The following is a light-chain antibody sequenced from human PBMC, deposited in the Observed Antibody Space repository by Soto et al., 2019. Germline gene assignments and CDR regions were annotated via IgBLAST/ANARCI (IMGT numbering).Light chain of an antibody. V-gene: IGKV3-20*01. CDR3: QQYAYSPMSAPMYT. CDR2: GSS. J-gene: IGKJ2*01. CDR1: QSIGSTY. Sequence: EIVLTQSPGTLSLSPGESATLSCRASQSIGSTYVAWYHHKHGQTPRLLIVGSSTRATGIPDRFSGSGSGTDFTVTLSRLELEDFAVSYGQQYAYSPMSAPMYTFGQGTKLDIK.